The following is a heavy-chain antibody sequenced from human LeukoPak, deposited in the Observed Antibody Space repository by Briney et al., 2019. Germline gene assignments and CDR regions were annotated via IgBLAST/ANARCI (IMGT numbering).Heavy chain of an antibody. CDR2: INKDGGDK. Sequence: GGSLRLSCAASRFTFNMYWMPGVPQAPRKGLGTGAYINKDGGDKTYVDSGRARFTVSRDNAKNSRYLQMNSLRAEDTAVYYCARDAGYGGNSNYSGQVTLVTV. CDR3: ARDAGYGGNSNY. J-gene: IGHJ4*02. D-gene: IGHD4-23*01. CDR1: RFTFNMYW. V-gene: IGHV3-7*01.